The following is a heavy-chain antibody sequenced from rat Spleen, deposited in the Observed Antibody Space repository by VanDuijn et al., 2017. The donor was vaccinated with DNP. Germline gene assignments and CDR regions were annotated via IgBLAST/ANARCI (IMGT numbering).Heavy chain of an antibody. CDR2: IGSDGYAP. CDR3: ARHAIGTVATPYWYFDF. V-gene: IGHV5-22*01. J-gene: IGHJ1*01. D-gene: IGHD1-8*01. Sequence: EVQLVESGGGLVQPGRSLKLSCAASGFSFSYYYMAWVRQAPTKGLEWVAYIGSDGYAPYYGDSVKGRFAISRDNAKSSLYLQMNSLKSEDTATYYCARHAIGTVATPYWYFDFWGPGTMVTVSS. CDR1: GFSFSYYY.